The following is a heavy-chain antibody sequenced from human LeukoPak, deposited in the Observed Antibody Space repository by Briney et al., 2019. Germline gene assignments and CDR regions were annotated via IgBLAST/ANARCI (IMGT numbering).Heavy chain of an antibody. J-gene: IGHJ4*02. CDR2: ISGSGGST. V-gene: IGHV3-23*01. CDR1: GFTFSSYG. D-gene: IGHD6-13*01. Sequence: PGGSLRLSCAASGFTFSSYGMSWVRQAPGKGLEWVSAISGSGGSTYYADSVKGRFTISRDNSKNTLYLQMNSLRAEDTAVYYCAKDAQWIAYGSSWIVLGYFDYWGQGTLVTVSS. CDR3: AKDAQWIAYGSSWIVLGYFDY.